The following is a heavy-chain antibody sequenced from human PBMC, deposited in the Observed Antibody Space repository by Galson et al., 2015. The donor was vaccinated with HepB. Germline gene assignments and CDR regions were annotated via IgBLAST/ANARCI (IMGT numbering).Heavy chain of an antibody. CDR1: GFTFSSYA. CDR3: ARDLDNYGSGSYYKPGYYYYGMDV. D-gene: IGHD3-10*01. CDR2: ISYDGSNK. V-gene: IGHV3-30*04. J-gene: IGHJ6*02. Sequence: SLRLSCAASGFTFSSYAMHWVRQAPGKGLEWVAVISYDGSNKYYADSVKGRFTISRDNSKNTLYLQMNSLRAEDTAVYYCARDLDNYGSGSYYKPGYYYYGMDVWGQGTTVTVSS.